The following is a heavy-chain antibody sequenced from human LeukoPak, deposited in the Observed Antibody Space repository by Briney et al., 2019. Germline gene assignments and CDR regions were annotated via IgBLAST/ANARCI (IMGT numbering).Heavy chain of an antibody. V-gene: IGHV3-53*01. D-gene: IGHD4-17*01. CDR3: ARGDSHDYADYQHLDY. CDR1: GFTVSSNY. CDR2: IYSGGNT. J-gene: IGHJ4*02. Sequence: GGSLRLSCAASGFTVSSNYMSWVRQAPGKGLEWVSVIYSGGNTYYADSVKGRFTISRDNSKNTLSLQMNSLRAEDTAVYYCARGDSHDYADYQHLDYWGQGTLVTVSS.